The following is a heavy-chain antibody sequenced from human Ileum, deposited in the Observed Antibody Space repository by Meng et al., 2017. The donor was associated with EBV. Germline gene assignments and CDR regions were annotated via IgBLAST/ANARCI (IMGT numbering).Heavy chain of an antibody. Sequence: QVQLVQSGAAVKKPXXXXKVSCKASGYTFTSYDINWVRQGTGQGLEWMGWMNPNRGTTGYAQKFQGRVTMTRNISKSTAYMDLSSLRSEDTAVYYCATGVADFEYWGQGTLVTVSS. CDR2: MNPNRGTT. CDR1: GYTFTSYD. D-gene: IGHD6-19*01. V-gene: IGHV1-8*01. CDR3: ATGVADFEY. J-gene: IGHJ4*02.